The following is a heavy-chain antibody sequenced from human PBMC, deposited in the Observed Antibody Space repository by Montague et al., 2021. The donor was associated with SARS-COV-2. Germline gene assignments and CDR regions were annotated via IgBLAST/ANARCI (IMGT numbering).Heavy chain of an antibody. V-gene: IGHV4-31*03. CDR1: GGSVTSTTYY. Sequence: TLSLTCTVSGGSVTSTTYYWSWFRQRPERGLEWVGFIYSSGSTAYSPSLENRLTMSIDTSKNQFSLRLTSATAADTAVYYCAKGSGYPWGRGTRVAVSS. CDR3: AKGSGYP. D-gene: IGHD6-25*01. CDR2: IYSSGST. J-gene: IGHJ2*01.